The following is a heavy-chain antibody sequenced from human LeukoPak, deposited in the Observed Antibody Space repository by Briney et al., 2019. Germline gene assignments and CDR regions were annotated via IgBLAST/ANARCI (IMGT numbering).Heavy chain of an antibody. Sequence: RAGGSLRLSCAASGFIFSTYGMHWVRQAPGKGLEGVAFIRNDGSDKYYAVSVKGRFTIYRDNSKNTLYLQMNSLRAEDTAVYYCARQPHYYDSSWLDYWGQRTLVTVSS. CDR3: ARQPHYYDSSWLDY. CDR1: GFIFSTYG. V-gene: IGHV3-30*02. D-gene: IGHD3-22*01. J-gene: IGHJ4*02. CDR2: IRNDGSDK.